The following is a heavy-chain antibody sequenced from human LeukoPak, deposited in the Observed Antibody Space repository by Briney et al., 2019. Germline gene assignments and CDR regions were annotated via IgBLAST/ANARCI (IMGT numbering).Heavy chain of an antibody. Sequence: ASVKVSCKASVYTFTGYYMHWVRQAPGQGLEWMGWINPNSGGTNYAQKFQGRVTMTRDKSISTAYMELSRLRSDDTAVYYCARAQMPMIVVVITDLSFDYWGQGTLVTVSS. CDR3: ARAQMPMIVVVITDLSFDY. J-gene: IGHJ4*02. CDR2: INPNSGGT. CDR1: VYTFTGYY. D-gene: IGHD3-22*01. V-gene: IGHV1-2*02.